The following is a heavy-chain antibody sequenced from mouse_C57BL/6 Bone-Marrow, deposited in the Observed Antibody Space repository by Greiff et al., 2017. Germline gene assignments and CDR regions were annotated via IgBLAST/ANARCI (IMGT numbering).Heavy chain of an antibody. J-gene: IGHJ2*01. CDR3: ARGGIYYYGSSFFDY. Sequence: QVQLQQPGAELVKPGASVKLSCKASGYTFTSYWMHWVKQRPGQGLEWIGMIHPNSGSTNYNEKFKSKATLTVDKSSSTAYMQLSSLTSEDSAVYYCARGGIYYYGSSFFDYWGQGTTLTVSS. V-gene: IGHV1-64*01. D-gene: IGHD1-1*01. CDR1: GYTFTSYW. CDR2: IHPNSGST.